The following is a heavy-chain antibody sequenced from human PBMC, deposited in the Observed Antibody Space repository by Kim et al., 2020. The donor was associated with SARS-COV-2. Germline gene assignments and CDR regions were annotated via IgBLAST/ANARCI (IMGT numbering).Heavy chain of an antibody. D-gene: IGHD1-26*01. V-gene: IGHV3-74*01. CDR3: ARRTLSGSYYYFDH. J-gene: IGHJ4*02. Sequence: DSVTRRFTISRDNAKNTLYLQMNSLRADDTAVYYCARRTLSGSYYYFDHWGQGTLVTVSS.